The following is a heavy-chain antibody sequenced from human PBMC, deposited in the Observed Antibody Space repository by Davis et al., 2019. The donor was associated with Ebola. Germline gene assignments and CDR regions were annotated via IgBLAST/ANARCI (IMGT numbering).Heavy chain of an antibody. CDR2: ISYDGSNA. CDR3: ARMRGFYAYYFDY. Sequence: GGSLRLSCAASGFSFSSYAMHWVRQAPGKGLDWVAFISYDGSNAHYADSVKGRISISRDNSKNTLYLEVNSLRAEDTAVYYCARMRGFYAYYFDYWGQGTLLTVSS. D-gene: IGHD3-16*01. J-gene: IGHJ4*02. CDR1: GFSFSSYA. V-gene: IGHV3-30-3*01.